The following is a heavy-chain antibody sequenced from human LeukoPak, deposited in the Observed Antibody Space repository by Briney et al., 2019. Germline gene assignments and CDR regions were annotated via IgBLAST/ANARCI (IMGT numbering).Heavy chain of an antibody. J-gene: IGHJ6*02. Sequence: ASVKVSCKASGYTVTSYYMHWVRQAPGQGLEWMAILNPSGGSSNYAQKFQGRATLTRATSTGTVYMELSSLRSEDTAVYYCASVCKHGMDVWGQGTTVIVSS. CDR2: LNPSGGSS. V-gene: IGHV1-46*01. CDR3: ASVCKHGMDV. CDR1: GYTVTSYY.